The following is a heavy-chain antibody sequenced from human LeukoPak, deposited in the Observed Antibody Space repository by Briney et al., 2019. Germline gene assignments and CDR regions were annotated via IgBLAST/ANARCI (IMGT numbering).Heavy chain of an antibody. J-gene: IGHJ6*02. CDR2: IGTAGDT. CDR1: GFTFSSYD. Sequence: GGSPRLSCAASGFTFSSYDMHWVRQATGKGLEWVSAIGTAGDTYYPGSVKGRFTISRENAKNSLYLQMNSLRAGDTAVYYCARAGQGYSYGYEDGMDVWGQGTTVTVSS. V-gene: IGHV3-13*01. CDR3: ARAGQGYSYGYEDGMDV. D-gene: IGHD5-18*01.